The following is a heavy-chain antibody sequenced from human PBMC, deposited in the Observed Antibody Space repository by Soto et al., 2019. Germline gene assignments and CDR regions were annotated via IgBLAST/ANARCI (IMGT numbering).Heavy chain of an antibody. J-gene: IGHJ6*02. CDR1: SGSISFDHYH. Sequence: QVQLQQSGPGLVKPSQTLSLTCTVSSGSISFDHYHWTWIRQPPGKGLEWIGYVHYSGSVLYNPSLQSRVSISVDTSKNQFSLKLSSVTAADTAVYFCAREDDGGDRDYYGLDVWGQGTTVTVSS. V-gene: IGHV4-30-4*01. CDR2: VHYSGSV. CDR3: AREDDGGDRDYYGLDV. D-gene: IGHD2-21*02.